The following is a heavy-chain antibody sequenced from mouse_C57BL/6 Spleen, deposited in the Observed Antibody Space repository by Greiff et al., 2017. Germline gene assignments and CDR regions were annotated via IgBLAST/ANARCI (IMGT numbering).Heavy chain of an antibody. Sequence: EVQLQQSGPELVKPGASVKMSCKASGYTFTDYNMHWVKQSPGKSLEWIGYINPNNGGTSYSQKFKGKATLTVNKSSSTTYMELRSLTSEDSAVYYCARGRVYSDYWGQGTTLTVSS. CDR3: ARGRVYSDY. D-gene: IGHD1-1*01. CDR1: GYTFTDYN. CDR2: INPNNGGT. V-gene: IGHV1-22*01. J-gene: IGHJ2*01.